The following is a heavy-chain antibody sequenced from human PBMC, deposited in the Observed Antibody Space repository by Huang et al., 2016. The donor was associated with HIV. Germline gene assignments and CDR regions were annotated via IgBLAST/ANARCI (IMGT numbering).Heavy chain of an antibody. J-gene: IGHJ1*01. D-gene: IGHD3-3*02. CDR3: AKPPSISSKYFQH. CDR1: GFTFSSYA. CDR2: ISGSGGST. V-gene: IGHV3-23*01. Sequence: EVQLLESGGGLVQPGGSLRLSCAASGFTFSSYAMSWVRQAPGKGLEWVSGISGSGGSTYYADSVKGRFTISRDNSKNTLYLKMNSLRAEDTAVYYCAKPPSISSKYFQHWGQGTLVTVSS.